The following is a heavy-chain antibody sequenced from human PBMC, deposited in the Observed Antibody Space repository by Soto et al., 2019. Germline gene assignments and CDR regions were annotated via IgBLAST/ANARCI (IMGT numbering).Heavy chain of an antibody. J-gene: IGHJ3*02. CDR2: IYYSGST. V-gene: IGHV4-39*01. CDR1: GGSFSSYY. Sequence: SETLSLTCAVYGGSFSSYYWGWIRQPPGKGLEWIGSIYYSGSTYYNPSLKSRVTISVDTSKNQFSLKLSSVTAADTAVYYCARTHYDFWSGYPSNDAFDIWGQGTMVTV. D-gene: IGHD3-3*01. CDR3: ARTHYDFWSGYPSNDAFDI.